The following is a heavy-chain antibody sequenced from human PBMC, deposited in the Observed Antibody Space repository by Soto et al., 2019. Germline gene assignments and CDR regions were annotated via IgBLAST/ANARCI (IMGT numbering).Heavy chain of an antibody. Sequence: EVQLVESGGGLVKPGGSLRLSCAASGFTFSSYSMNWVRQAPGKGLEWVSSISSSSSYIYYAVSVKGRFTISRDNAKNSLYLQMNRLRAEDTAVYYCARGDYGDIYYFDYWGQGTLVTVSS. J-gene: IGHJ4*02. V-gene: IGHV3-21*01. D-gene: IGHD4-17*01. CDR3: ARGDYGDIYYFDY. CDR2: ISSSSSYI. CDR1: GFTFSSYS.